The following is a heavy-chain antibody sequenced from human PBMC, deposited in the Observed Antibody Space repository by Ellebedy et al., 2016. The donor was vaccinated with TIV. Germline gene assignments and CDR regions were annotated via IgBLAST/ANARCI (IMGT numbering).Heavy chain of an antibody. J-gene: IGHJ4*02. CDR1: GFSFSTYT. D-gene: IGHD3-10*01. V-gene: IGHV3-48*04. CDR2: ISGSGNSV. CDR3: ATGGSGPFDK. Sequence: GESLKISCAASGFSFSTYTMTWVRQAPGKGLEWISHISGSGNSVSYADSVKGRFTFSRDNANNSLYLQMNSLRVEDTAVYYCATGGSGPFDKWGRGTLVTVSS.